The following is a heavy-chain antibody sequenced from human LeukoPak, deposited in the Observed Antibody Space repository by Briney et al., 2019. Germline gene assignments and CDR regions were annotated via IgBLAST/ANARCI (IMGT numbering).Heavy chain of an antibody. J-gene: IGHJ4*02. V-gene: IGHV3-30*18. CDR2: ISYDGSTE. D-gene: IGHD6-19*01. CDR3: VKDDRPYRIAVAAGDY. CDR1: GFTFSSYG. Sequence: GGSLRLSCAASGFTFSSYGMHWVRQAPGKGLEWAAVISYDGSTEYCADSVKGRFTISRDNSKNTLYLQINSLRAEDTAVYYCVKDDRPYRIAVAAGDYWGQGTLVTVSS.